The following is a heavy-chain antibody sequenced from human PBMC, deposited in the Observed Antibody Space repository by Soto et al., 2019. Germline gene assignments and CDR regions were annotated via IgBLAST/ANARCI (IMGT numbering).Heavy chain of an antibody. Sequence: SETLSLTCTVSGGSVSSGSYYWSWIRQPPGKGLEWIGYIYYSGSTTYNPSLMSRVTISADTSKNQFSLRLSSVTAADTAVYYCARFPYSSGYYFFDYWGQGILVTVSS. CDR1: GGSVSSGSYY. V-gene: IGHV4-61*01. CDR2: IYYSGST. J-gene: IGHJ4*01. D-gene: IGHD6-19*01. CDR3: ARFPYSSGYYFFDY.